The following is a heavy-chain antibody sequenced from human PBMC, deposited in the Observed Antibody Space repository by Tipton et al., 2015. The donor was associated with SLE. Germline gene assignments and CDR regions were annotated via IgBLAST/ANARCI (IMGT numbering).Heavy chain of an antibody. Sequence: VQLVQSGAEVKKPGESLRISCKGSGYSFTSYWISWVRQMPGKGLAWMGRIDPSDSYTNYSPSFQGHVTISADKSISTAYLQWSSLKASDTAIYYCARHSIVGATKSYFDYWGQGTLVTVSS. CDR1: GYSFTSYW. J-gene: IGHJ4*02. D-gene: IGHD1-26*01. CDR2: IDPSDSYT. CDR3: ARHSIVGATKSYFDY. V-gene: IGHV5-10-1*01.